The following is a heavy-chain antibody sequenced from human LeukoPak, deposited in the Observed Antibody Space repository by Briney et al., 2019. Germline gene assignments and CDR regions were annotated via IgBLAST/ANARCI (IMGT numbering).Heavy chain of an antibody. CDR1: GFTFSSYA. V-gene: IGHV3-23*01. D-gene: IGHD3-3*01. CDR2: INGRGGST. CDR3: AKDVDGVGKLSGWFDP. Sequence: PGGSLTLSCAASGFTFSSYAMSWVRQAPGKGLEWVSAINGRGGSTYYADSVKGRFTISRDNSKNTLYLQMNSLRAEDTAVYYCAKDVDGVGKLSGWFDPWGQGTLVTVSS. J-gene: IGHJ5*02.